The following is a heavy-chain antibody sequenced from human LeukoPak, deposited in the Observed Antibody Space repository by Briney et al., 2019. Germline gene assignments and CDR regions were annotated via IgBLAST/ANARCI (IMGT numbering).Heavy chain of an antibody. D-gene: IGHD3-3*01. CDR2: INPSGGST. V-gene: IGHV1-46*03. Sequence: ASVKVSCKASGYTFTSYYMHWVRQAPGQGLEWMGIINPSGGSTSYAQKFQGRVTMTRDTFTSTVYMELSSLRSEDTAVYYCARAPDYDFWSGYSQTHFDYWGQGTLVTVSS. CDR1: GYTFTSYY. J-gene: IGHJ4*02. CDR3: ARAPDYDFWSGYSQTHFDY.